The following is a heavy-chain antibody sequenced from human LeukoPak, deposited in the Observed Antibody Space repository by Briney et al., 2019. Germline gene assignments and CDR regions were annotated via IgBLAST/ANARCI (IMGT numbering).Heavy chain of an antibody. Sequence: SQTQSLTCTVSGGSISSGSYYRSWIRQPAGKGLEWIGRIYTSGSTNYNPSLKSRVTISVDTSKNQFSLKLSSVTAADTAVYYCARAAYYYGSGSAPYYYYYMDVWGKGTTVTVSS. V-gene: IGHV4-61*02. J-gene: IGHJ6*03. CDR2: IYTSGST. D-gene: IGHD3-10*01. CDR3: ARAAYYYGSGSAPYYYYYMDV. CDR1: GGSISSGSYY.